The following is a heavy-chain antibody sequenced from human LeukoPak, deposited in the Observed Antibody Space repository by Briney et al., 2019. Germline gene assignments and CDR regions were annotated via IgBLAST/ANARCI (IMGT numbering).Heavy chain of an antibody. CDR1: GFSFSSYA. V-gene: IGHV3-30-3*01. Sequence: GRSLRLSCGGSGFSFSSYAMHWVRQAPGKGLEWVAIISTDGSSKYYADSMKGRFTISRDNSKNTLYLQMNSLRPEDTAVYYCARDRAYSSSSRWFDPWGQGTLATVSS. D-gene: IGHD6-6*01. J-gene: IGHJ5*02. CDR3: ARDRAYSSSSRWFDP. CDR2: ISTDGSSK.